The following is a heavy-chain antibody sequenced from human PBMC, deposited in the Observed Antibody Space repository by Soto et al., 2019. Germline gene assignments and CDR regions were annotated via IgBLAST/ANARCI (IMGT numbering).Heavy chain of an antibody. V-gene: IGHV1-2*04. CDR3: ARGDSTDCSNGVCSFFYNHDMDV. Sequence: ASVKVSCKASGYSFTDYRIHWVRQAPGQGLEWLGRINPKSGGTSTAQRFQGWVTMTTDTSISTASMELTRLTSDDTAIYYCARGDSTDCSNGVCSFFYNHDMDVWGQGTTVTVSS. D-gene: IGHD2-8*01. CDR2: INPKSGGT. J-gene: IGHJ6*02. CDR1: GYSFTDYR.